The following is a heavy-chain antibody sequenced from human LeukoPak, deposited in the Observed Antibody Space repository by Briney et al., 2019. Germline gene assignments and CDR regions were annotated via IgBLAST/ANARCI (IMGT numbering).Heavy chain of an antibody. J-gene: IGHJ6*02. CDR2: VYYSGSA. D-gene: IGHD4-11*01. CDR1: GDSATTYY. Sequence: SETLSLTCTVSGDSATTYYWSWIRQPPGKGLEWLGYVYYSGSATYNPSLKSRVTISVDTSKNQFSLRLSSVTAADTAVYYCARDGSNWSNDYYHGVDVWGQGTTVTVSS. CDR3: ARDGSNWSNDYYHGVDV. V-gene: IGHV4-59*02.